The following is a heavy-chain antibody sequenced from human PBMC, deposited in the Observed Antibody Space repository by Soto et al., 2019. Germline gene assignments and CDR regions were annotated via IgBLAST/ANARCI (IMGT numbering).Heavy chain of an antibody. V-gene: IGHV4-61*01. CDR2: VYYSGTT. D-gene: IGHD4-17*01. J-gene: IGHJ4*02. CDR3: ARTTAVPNTLRSRYFFDY. Sequence: LSLTCSVSGGSVSNKTYYWSWIRQPPGKRLEWIGYVYYSGTTNYNPSLKSRVTISVDLSKNQFSLRLSSVTTADTALYYCARTTAVPNTLRSRYFFDYWGQGTLVTVSS. CDR1: GGSVSNKTYY.